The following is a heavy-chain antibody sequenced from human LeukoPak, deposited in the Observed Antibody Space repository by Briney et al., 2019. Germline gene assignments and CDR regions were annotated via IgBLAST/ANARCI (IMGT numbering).Heavy chain of an antibody. V-gene: IGHV3-64D*06. CDR2: ISSNGGST. CDR1: GFTFSSYA. Sequence: GGSLRLSCSASGFTFSSYAMRWVRQAPGKGLEYVSAISSNGGSTYYADSVKGRFTISRDNSKNTLYLQMSSLRAEDTAVYYCVKEVARSGSYSTELDYWGQGTLVTVSS. J-gene: IGHJ4*02. D-gene: IGHD1-26*01. CDR3: VKEVARSGSYSTELDY.